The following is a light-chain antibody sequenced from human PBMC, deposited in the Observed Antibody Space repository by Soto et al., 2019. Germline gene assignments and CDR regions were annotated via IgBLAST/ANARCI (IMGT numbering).Light chain of an antibody. Sequence: QSALTQPASVSGSPGQSITISCTGTSSDVGGYNYVSWYQQHPGKAPKLMIYDVSNRPSGVSNRFSGSKSCNTASLTISGLQAEDEADYYCSSYTSSSPYVFGTGTKVTVL. CDR2: DVS. J-gene: IGLJ1*01. V-gene: IGLV2-14*01. CDR3: SSYTSSSPYV. CDR1: SSDVGGYNY.